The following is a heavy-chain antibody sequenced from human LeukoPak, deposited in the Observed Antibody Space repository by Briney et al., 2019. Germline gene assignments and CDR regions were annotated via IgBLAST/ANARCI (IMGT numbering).Heavy chain of an antibody. CDR3: VNYYDSSDYQQPNHFDY. CDR1: GGSFSDYH. J-gene: IGHJ4*02. V-gene: IGHV4-34*01. D-gene: IGHD3-22*01. Sequence: SETLSLTCAVYGGSFSDYHWSWTRQPPGKGLEWIGEINHSGSTTYNPSLKSRVTISIDTSKNQFSLKLSSVTAADTAVYYCVNYYDSSDYQQPNHFDYWGQGTLVTVSS. CDR2: INHSGST.